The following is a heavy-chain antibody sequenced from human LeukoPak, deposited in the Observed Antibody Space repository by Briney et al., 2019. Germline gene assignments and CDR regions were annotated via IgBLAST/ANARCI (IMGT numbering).Heavy chain of an antibody. Sequence: PGGSLRLSCADSGFTFSSYWISWVRQAPGKGLEWLANINQDGSEKYYVDSVRGRFTISRDDAKNSLYLQMNSLRAEDTAVYYCAISSQVATVGYWGQGTLVTVSS. D-gene: IGHD4-23*01. CDR2: INQDGSEK. CDR3: AISSQVATVGY. J-gene: IGHJ4*02. V-gene: IGHV3-7*01. CDR1: GFTFSSYW.